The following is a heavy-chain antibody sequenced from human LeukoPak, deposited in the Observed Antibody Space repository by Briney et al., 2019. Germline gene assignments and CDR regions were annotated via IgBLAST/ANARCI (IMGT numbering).Heavy chain of an antibody. D-gene: IGHD3-22*01. CDR1: GYSFTNYW. CDR3: ARRLGYDSSGYSLYGMDV. J-gene: IGHJ6*02. CDR2: IYPGDSDT. Sequence: GESLKISCKDSGYSFTNYWIAWVRQMPGKGLEWMGIIYPGDSDTRYSPSFQGQVTISADKSISTAYLQWSSLKASDTAMYYCARRLGYDSSGYSLYGMDVWGQGTKVTVSS. V-gene: IGHV5-51*01.